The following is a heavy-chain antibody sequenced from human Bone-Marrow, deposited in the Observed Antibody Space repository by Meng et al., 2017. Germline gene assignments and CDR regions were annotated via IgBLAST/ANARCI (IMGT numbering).Heavy chain of an antibody. CDR1: GFTFSNYW. Sequence: GESLKISCAVSGFTFSNYWMTWLRQSPGKGLEWVANINEDAREKHYLDSVEGRFTISRDNAKNSLYLQMNSLRAEDTAVYYCAGGYYGSGAFDPWGQGALVTVSS. CDR2: INEDAREK. CDR3: AGGYYGSGAFDP. D-gene: IGHD3-10*01. J-gene: IGHJ5*02. V-gene: IGHV3-7*01.